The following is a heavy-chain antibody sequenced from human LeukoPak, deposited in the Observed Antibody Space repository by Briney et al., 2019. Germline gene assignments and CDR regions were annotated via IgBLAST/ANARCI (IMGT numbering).Heavy chain of an antibody. CDR3: ARDFPRSTSCLGY. J-gene: IGHJ4*02. D-gene: IGHD2-2*01. CDR1: GYSFTSYD. CDR2: MNPNSGNT. V-gene: IGHV1-8*01. Sequence: AAVKVSCKASGYSFTSYDINWVRQATGQGLEWMGWMNPNSGNTGYAQKFQGRVTMTRNTSISTAYMELSSLRSEDTAVYYCARDFPRSTSCLGYWGQGTLVTVSS.